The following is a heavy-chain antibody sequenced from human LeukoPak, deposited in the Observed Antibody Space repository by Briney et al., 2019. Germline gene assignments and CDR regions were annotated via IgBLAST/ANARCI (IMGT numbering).Heavy chain of an antibody. CDR1: GFTFNNYW. CDR3: ARAGSVAGTEWDAFDI. Sequence: PGKSLRLSCAASGFTFNNYWMSWVRQAPGKGLEWVANIKQDGSEKYFVDSVKGRFTISRDNAKNSLYLQMNSLRAEDTAVYYCARAGSVAGTEWDAFDIWGQGTMVTVSS. V-gene: IGHV3-7*01. D-gene: IGHD6-19*01. J-gene: IGHJ3*02. CDR2: IKQDGSEK.